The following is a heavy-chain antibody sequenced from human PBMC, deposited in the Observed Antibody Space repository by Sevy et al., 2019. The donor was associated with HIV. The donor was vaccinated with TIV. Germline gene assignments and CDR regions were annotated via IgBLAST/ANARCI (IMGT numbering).Heavy chain of an antibody. J-gene: IGHJ4*02. D-gene: IGHD5-18*01. CDR3: ARVRYNYGSYYFDY. CDR2: ISSGGTIT. Sequence: GGSLRLSCVVSTFTFSDYYMTWIRQAPGKGLEWISQISSGGTITSHADSVKGRFTISRDNAKNSLYLQMNSLRAEDTAVYYWARVRYNYGSYYFDYWGQGTLVTVSS. CDR1: TFTFSDYY. V-gene: IGHV3-11*01.